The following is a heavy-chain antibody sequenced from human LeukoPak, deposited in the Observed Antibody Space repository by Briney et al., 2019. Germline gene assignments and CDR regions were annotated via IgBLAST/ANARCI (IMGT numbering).Heavy chain of an antibody. V-gene: IGHV4-59*12. J-gene: IGHJ4*02. D-gene: IGHD3-3*01. Sequence: PSETLSLTCTVSGGSISSSYWSWIRQPPGKGLEWIGYIYYSGSTNYNPSLKSRLTFSVDTSKNQFSLKLSSVTAADTAVYYCARGDPYDFWSGYHQNFDYWGQGTLVTVSS. CDR2: IYYSGST. CDR3: ARGDPYDFWSGYHQNFDY. CDR1: GGSISSSY.